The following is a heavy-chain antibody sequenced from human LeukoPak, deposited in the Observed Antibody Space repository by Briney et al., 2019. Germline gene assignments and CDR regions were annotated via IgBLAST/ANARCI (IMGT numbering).Heavy chain of an antibody. CDR3: ARDDYGDYVTDY. CDR2: IIPIFGTA. V-gene: IGHV1-69*13. Sequence: ASVKVSCRASGGTFSNYAISWVRQAPGQGLEWMGGIIPIFGTANYAQKFQGRVTITADESTSTAYMELSSLRSEDTAVYYCARDDYGDYVTDYWGQGTLVTVSS. D-gene: IGHD4-17*01. J-gene: IGHJ4*02. CDR1: GGTFSNYA.